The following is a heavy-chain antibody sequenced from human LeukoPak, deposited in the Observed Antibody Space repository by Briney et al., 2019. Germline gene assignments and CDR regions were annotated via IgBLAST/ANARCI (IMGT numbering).Heavy chain of an antibody. Sequence: TSQTLSLTCTVSGGSISSGSYYWSWIRQPAGKGLEWIGRIYTSGSTNYSPSLKSRVTISVDTSKNQFSLKLSSVTAADTAVYYCARVHYDILTGYYYYMDVWGKGTTVTVSS. J-gene: IGHJ6*03. CDR3: ARVHYDILTGYYYYMDV. V-gene: IGHV4-61*02. CDR2: IYTSGST. CDR1: GGSISSGSYY. D-gene: IGHD3-9*01.